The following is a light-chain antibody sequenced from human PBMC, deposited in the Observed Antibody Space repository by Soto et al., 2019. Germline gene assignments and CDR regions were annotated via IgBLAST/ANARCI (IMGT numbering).Light chain of an antibody. CDR1: QSISNH. V-gene: IGKV3-11*01. CDR3: QQRSDWPLT. J-gene: IGKJ4*01. Sequence: EIVLTQSPETLSLSPGLRATLSCRASQSISNHLAWYQQRPGQAPRLLISNASERATGIPARFSGSGFGTDFTLTISSLEPEDFAIYYCQQRSDWPLTFGGGTKVELK. CDR2: NAS.